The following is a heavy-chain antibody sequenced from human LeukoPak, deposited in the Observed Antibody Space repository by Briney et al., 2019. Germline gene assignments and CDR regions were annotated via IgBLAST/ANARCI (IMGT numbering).Heavy chain of an antibody. CDR3: ARNPGSIAAAGEADY. CDR2: INPNSGGT. CDR1: GYTFTGYY. D-gene: IGHD6-13*01. V-gene: IGHV1-2*02. J-gene: IGHJ4*02. Sequence: GASVKVSCKASGYTFTGYYMHWVRQGPGQGLEWMGWINPNSGGTNYAQKFQGRVTMTRDTSISTAYMELSRLRSDDTAVYYCARNPGSIAAAGEADYWGQGTLVTVSS.